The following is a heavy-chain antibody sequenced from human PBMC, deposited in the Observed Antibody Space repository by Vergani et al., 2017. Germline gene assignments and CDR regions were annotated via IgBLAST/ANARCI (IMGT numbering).Heavy chain of an antibody. D-gene: IGHD6-6*01. CDR1: GGSISSSNW. CDR3: AKLPIQAARAPSDY. Sequence: QVQLQESGPGLVKPPGTLSLTCAVSGGSISSSNWWSWVRQPPGKGLEWIGEIYHSGSTNYHPSLKSRVTISVDKSKNQFSLKLSSVTAADTAVYYCAKLPIQAARAPSDYWGQGTLVTVSS. V-gene: IGHV4-4*03. CDR2: IYHSGST. J-gene: IGHJ4*02.